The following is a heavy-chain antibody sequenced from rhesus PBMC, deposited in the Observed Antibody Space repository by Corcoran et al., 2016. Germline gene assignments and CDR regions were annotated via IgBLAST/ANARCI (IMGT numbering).Heavy chain of an antibody. Sequence: QVQLQESGPGLVKPSETLSLTCAVSGGSISDDYYWSWIRQPRGKGLEWIGYIYGSGGGTNYNPSLKNRVTISQDMSKNQCSLLLSAVTAADTAVYYCARDPTYNWNSLLLWYWGQGVLVTVSS. CDR3: ARDPTYNWNSLLLWY. J-gene: IGHJ4*01. CDR1: GGSISDDYY. V-gene: IGHV4-106*01. CDR2: IYGSGGGT. D-gene: IGHD1-26*01.